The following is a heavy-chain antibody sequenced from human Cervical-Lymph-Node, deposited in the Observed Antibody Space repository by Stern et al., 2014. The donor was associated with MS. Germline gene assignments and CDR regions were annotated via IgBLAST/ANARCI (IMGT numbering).Heavy chain of an antibody. CDR1: AGSISSRSNY. CDR3: ARHVTSGWLGNWFDP. CDR2: MFYSGYT. J-gene: IGHJ5*02. V-gene: IGHV4-39*01. D-gene: IGHD6-19*01. Sequence: QVQLQESGPGLVKPSETLSLTCTVSAGSISSRSNYWSWIRQFPGKGLEWIGSMFYSGYTNYNPSLKSRVTISVDTSKHHLAPRLSSVTAADTAVYYCARHVTSGWLGNWFDPWGQGILAIVSS.